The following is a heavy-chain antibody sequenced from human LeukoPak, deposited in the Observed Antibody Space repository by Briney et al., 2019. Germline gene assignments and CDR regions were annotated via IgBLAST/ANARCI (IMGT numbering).Heavy chain of an antibody. Sequence: ISGGGRNTYYAASVVGRFTISRDNSKNTLFLQMNSLSAEDTAIYYCARRVPDSSAPGIAFDIWGQGTMVTVSS. D-gene: IGHD3-22*01. CDR2: ISGGGRNT. V-gene: IGHV3-23*01. CDR3: ARRVPDSSAPGIAFDI. J-gene: IGHJ3*02.